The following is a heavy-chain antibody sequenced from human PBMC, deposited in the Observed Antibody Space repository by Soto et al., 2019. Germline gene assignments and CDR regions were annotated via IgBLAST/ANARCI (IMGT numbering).Heavy chain of an antibody. CDR3: ARMDGDYNYYALDV. D-gene: IGHD4-17*01. J-gene: IGHJ6*02. CDR2: FFSDVER. CDR1: GFSLSNGRMG. V-gene: IGHV2-26*01. Sequence: QVTLKESGPVLVKPTETLTLTCTVSGFSLSNGRMGVSWIRQPPGKPLEWLAHFFSDVERSYSASMQSGLTLSTDTSGSQVVLTMTNMDPVDTATYYCARMDGDYNYYALDVWGQGTTVTVSS.